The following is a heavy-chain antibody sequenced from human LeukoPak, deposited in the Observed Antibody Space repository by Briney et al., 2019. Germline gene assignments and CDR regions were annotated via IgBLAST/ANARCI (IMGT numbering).Heavy chain of an antibody. Sequence: PGGSLRLSCATSGFTFSSYAMSWVRQAPGKGLDWVSAISGSGDSTYYADSVKGRFTISRDNSKNTLYLQMNSLRTEDTAVYYCVRDGSSWGNFDYWGQGTLVSVSS. CDR1: GFTFSSYA. CDR3: VRDGSSWGNFDY. V-gene: IGHV3-23*01. J-gene: IGHJ4*02. CDR2: ISGSGDST. D-gene: IGHD7-27*01.